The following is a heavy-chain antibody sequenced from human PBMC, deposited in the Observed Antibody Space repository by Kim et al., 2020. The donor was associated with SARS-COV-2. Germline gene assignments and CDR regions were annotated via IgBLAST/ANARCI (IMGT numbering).Heavy chain of an antibody. Sequence: GGSLRLSCAASGFTFSNAWMSWVRQAPGKGLEWVCRIRSSTEGRDTHYPSPGKCRFTIARDETKQFLYLQRNSLKTEDTADYYCTTDLRYDYNCSGFDI. CDR1: GFTFSNAW. D-gene: IGHD4-4*01. J-gene: IGHJ3*02. V-gene: IGHV3-15*01. CDR3: TTDLRYDYNCSGFDI. CDR2: IRSSTEGRDT.